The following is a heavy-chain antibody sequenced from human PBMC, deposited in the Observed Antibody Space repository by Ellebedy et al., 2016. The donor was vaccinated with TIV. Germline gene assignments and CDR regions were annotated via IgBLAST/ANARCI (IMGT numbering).Heavy chain of an antibody. CDR2: IYPGDSET. CDR1: GYSFTNYW. V-gene: IGHV5-51*01. Sequence: GESLKISXKGSGYSFTNYWTGWVRQMPGKGLEWMGIIYPGDSETRYNPSFRGQVTISVDKSINTAYLQWNSLKASDTATYFCARQNYGRSSSYWYFDVWGRGTLVTVSS. D-gene: IGHD4-17*01. J-gene: IGHJ2*01. CDR3: ARQNYGRSSSYWYFDV.